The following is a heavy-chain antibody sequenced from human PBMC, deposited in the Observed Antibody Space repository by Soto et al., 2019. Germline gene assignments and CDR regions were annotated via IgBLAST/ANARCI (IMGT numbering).Heavy chain of an antibody. Sequence: GGSLRLSCAASGFTFGDYAMQWVRQAPGKGLEWVSAISWNSGSIDYADSVKGRFTISRDNAKNSLYLQMNSLRAEDTALYYCAKSHTASGWYVTTDYWGQGTRVTVSS. CDR3: AKSHTASGWYVTTDY. V-gene: IGHV3-9*01. J-gene: IGHJ4*02. CDR2: ISWNSGSI. D-gene: IGHD6-19*01. CDR1: GFTFGDYA.